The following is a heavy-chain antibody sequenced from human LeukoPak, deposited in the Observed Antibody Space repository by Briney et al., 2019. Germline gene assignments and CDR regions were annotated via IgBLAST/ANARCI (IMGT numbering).Heavy chain of an antibody. CDR3: AKDGGWMDPSVLYWYFDL. J-gene: IGHJ2*01. CDR2: IRYDGSIK. Sequence: PGGSLRLSCAASGFTFSSYGMNWVRQAPGKGLGWVAFIRYDGSIKYSADSVKGRFTISRDNSKNTLFLQMNSLRAEDTAVYYCAKDGGWMDPSVLYWYFDLWGRGTLVTVSS. V-gene: IGHV3-30*02. CDR1: GFTFSSYG. D-gene: IGHD3-16*01.